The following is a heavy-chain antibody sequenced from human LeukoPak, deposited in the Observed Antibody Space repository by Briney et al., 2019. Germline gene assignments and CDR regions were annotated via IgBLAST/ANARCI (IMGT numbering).Heavy chain of an antibody. D-gene: IGHD5-18*01. CDR1: GYTFTSYD. J-gene: IGHJ5*02. CDR3: ARTLPHRRLMDTTMEQHWFDP. Sequence: ASVKVSCKASGYTFTSYDINWGRQATGQGLEWMGWMNPNSGNTGYAQKFQGRVTITRNTSISTAYMELSSLRSEDTAVYYCARTLPHRRLMDTTMEQHWFDPWGQGTLVTVSS. CDR2: MNPNSGNT. V-gene: IGHV1-8*03.